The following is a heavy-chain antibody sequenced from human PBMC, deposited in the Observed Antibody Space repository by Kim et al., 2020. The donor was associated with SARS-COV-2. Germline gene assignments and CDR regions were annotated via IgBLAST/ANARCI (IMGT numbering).Heavy chain of an antibody. V-gene: IGHV4-59*01. D-gene: IGHD2-8*02. Sequence: SETLSLTCTVFGGSLSSNYWSWIRQSPGKGLEWIGFITYSGSTDYEPSLKSRVTMSVDTSKNQISLKLRSVIAADTAVYYCARGTYCTGTCYSYAFDIWGQGTMVTVSS. CDR2: ITYSGST. CDR3: ARGTYCTGTCYSYAFDI. CDR1: GGSLSSNY. J-gene: IGHJ3*02.